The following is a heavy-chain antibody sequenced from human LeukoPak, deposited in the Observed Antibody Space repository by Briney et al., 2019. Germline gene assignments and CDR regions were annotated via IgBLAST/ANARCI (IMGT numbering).Heavy chain of an antibody. Sequence: PSETLSLTCTVSGGSISSHYWSWIRQPPGKGLEWIGYIYYSGSTNYNPSLKSRVTISVDTSKNQFSLKLSSVTAADTAVYYCARDSGFIRFDYWGQGTLVNVSS. CDR3: ARDSGFIRFDY. J-gene: IGHJ4*02. V-gene: IGHV4-59*11. D-gene: IGHD6-25*01. CDR2: IYYSGST. CDR1: GGSISSHY.